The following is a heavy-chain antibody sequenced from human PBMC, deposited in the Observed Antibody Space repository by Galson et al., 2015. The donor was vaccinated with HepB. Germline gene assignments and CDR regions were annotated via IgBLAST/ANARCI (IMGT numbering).Heavy chain of an antibody. J-gene: IGHJ4*02. D-gene: IGHD3-3*01. V-gene: IGHV3-23*01. CDR1: GFTFSSYA. CDR3: AKDPNDDFWSGYYDYFDY. Sequence: SLRLSCAASGFTFSSYAMSWVRQAPGKGLEWVSGISGTGSSTYYADSVKGRFTISRDNSKNTLFLQMNGLRAEDTAVYYCAKDPNDDFWSGYYDYFDYWGQGTLVTVSS. CDR2: ISGTGSST.